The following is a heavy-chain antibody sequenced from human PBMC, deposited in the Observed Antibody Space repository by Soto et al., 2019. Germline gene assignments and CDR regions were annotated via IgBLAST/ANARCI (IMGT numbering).Heavy chain of an antibody. CDR1: GGTFSSYA. V-gene: IGHV1-69*13. D-gene: IGHD1-26*01. Sequence: SVKVSCKASGGTFSSYAISWVRQAPGQGLEWMGGIIPIFGTANYAQKFQGRVTITADESTSTAYMELSSLRSEDTAVYYCATPKAGIVGATTYYGMDVWGQGTTVTVSS. J-gene: IGHJ6*02. CDR2: IIPIFGTA. CDR3: ATPKAGIVGATTYYGMDV.